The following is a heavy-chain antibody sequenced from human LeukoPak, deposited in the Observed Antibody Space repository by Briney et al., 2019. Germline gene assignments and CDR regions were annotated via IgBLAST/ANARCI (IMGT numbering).Heavy chain of an antibody. CDR1: GFTFSSYA. V-gene: IGHV3-23*01. Sequence: PGGSLRLSCAASGFTFSSYAMSWVRQAPGKGLEWVSAISGSGGSTSYADSVKGRFTISRDNSKNTLYLQMNSLRAEDTAVYYCAKDPLSYQLLSAQFDYWGQGTLVTVSS. J-gene: IGHJ4*02. CDR3: AKDPLSYQLLSAQFDY. D-gene: IGHD2-2*01. CDR2: ISGSGGST.